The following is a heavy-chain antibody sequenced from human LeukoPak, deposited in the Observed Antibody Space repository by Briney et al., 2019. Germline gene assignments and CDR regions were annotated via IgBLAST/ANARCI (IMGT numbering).Heavy chain of an antibody. Sequence: GGSLRLSCAASGFTVSSNYMSWVRQAPGKGLEWVSVIYSGGSTYYADSVKGRFTISRDNSVNTLYLQMNSLRTEDTAVYHCARAFVTAAGFFDTWGRGTRVTVSS. CDR2: IYSGGST. CDR3: ARAFVTAAGFFDT. V-gene: IGHV3-66*02. D-gene: IGHD2-2*01. J-gene: IGHJ4*02. CDR1: GFTVSSNY.